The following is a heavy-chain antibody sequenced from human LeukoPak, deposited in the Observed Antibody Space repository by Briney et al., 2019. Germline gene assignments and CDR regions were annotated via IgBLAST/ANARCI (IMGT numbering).Heavy chain of an antibody. J-gene: IGHJ3*02. Sequence: GGSLRLSCAASGFTFSSYAMHWVRQAPGKGLEWVAVISYDGSNKYYADSVKGRFTISRDNSKNTLYLQMNSLRAEDTAVYYCARDLSAFDIWGQGTMVTVSS. CDR2: ISYDGSNK. CDR1: GFTFSSYA. CDR3: ARDLSAFDI. V-gene: IGHV3-30*04.